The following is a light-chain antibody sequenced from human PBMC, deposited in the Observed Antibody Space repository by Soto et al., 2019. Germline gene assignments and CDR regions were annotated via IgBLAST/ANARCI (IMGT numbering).Light chain of an antibody. J-gene: IGKJ5*01. CDR2: GAS. CDR1: QSVSSN. V-gene: IGKV3-15*01. CDR3: QQYDNCPPVT. Sequence: EIVMTQSPVTLSVTPGDRVTLSCRASQSVSSNLAWYQQKSGQAPRLLIYGASTMVTGIPARFSGSGSGTEFTLTITSLQSEDFAIYYCQQYDNCPPVTFGQGTRLEIK.